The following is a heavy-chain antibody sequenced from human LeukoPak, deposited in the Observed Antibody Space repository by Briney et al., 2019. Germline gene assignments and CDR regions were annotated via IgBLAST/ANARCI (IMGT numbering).Heavy chain of an antibody. Sequence: SETLSFTCTVSGLSIRTNNYWGWIRQPPGKGLEWIGSISHIGSIYYNPSLKSRVTISVDTSKNQFSLRLTSVTVADTALYYCARYDYGDYRGAGFDSWGQGTLATVSS. CDR1: GLSIRTNNY. J-gene: IGHJ4*02. D-gene: IGHD4-17*01. CDR2: ISHIGSI. CDR3: ARYDYGDYRGAGFDS. V-gene: IGHV4-38-2*02.